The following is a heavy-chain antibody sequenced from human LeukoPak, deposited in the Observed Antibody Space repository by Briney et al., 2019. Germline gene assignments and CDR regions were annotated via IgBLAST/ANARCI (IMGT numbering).Heavy chain of an antibody. J-gene: IGHJ4*02. D-gene: IGHD6-19*01. V-gene: IGHV4-38-2*01. CDR1: GYSVSSSYY. CDR2: IYHSGST. Sequence: PSETLSLTCAVSGYSVSSSYYWGWIRLPPGKGLEWIGTIYHSGSTYYNPSLKSRVTIAVDTSKNQFSLKLSSVTAADTAVYYCARGQWLVPIDYWGQGTLVTVSS. CDR3: ARGQWLVPIDY.